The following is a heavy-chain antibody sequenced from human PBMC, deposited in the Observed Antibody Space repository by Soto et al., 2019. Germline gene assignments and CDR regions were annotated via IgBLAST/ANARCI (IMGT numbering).Heavy chain of an antibody. CDR1: GFTFSSFA. D-gene: IGHD5-18*01. CDR3: AGPGYSSQDY. Sequence: GGSLRLSCAASGFTFSSFALSWVRQAPGKGLEXXXXXXXXXXXXDYADSVKGQFTISRDNSKNTLYLQMNSLRVGDTAVYYCAGPGYSSQDYWGQGTLVTVSS. J-gene: IGHJ4*02. V-gene: IGHV3-23*05. CDR2: XXXXXXXX.